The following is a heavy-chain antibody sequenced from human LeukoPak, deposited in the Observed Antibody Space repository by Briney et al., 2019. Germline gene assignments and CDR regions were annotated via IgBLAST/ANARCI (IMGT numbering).Heavy chain of an antibody. CDR3: AKDDAWLRFGE. D-gene: IGHD3-10*01. Sequence: GGTLRLSCAASGFTFSNHGMNWVRQAPGQGLEWVSGISPSGDITYYADSVKGRFTISRDNSKNTLYLEVISLTAEDTAVYYCAKDDAWLRFGEWSQGTLVTVSS. V-gene: IGHV3-23*01. CDR1: GFTFSNHG. CDR2: ISPSGDIT. J-gene: IGHJ4*02.